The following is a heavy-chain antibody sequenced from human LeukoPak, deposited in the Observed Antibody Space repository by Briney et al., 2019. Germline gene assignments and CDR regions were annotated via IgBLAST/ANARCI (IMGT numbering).Heavy chain of an antibody. CDR2: ISSSSSYK. J-gene: IGHJ4*02. V-gene: IGHV3-21*01. CDR3: ARENDYGEYAGYFDY. D-gene: IGHD4-17*01. CDR1: GFTFSSYS. Sequence: GGSLRLSCAASGFTFSSYSMNWVRQAPGKVLEWVSSISSSSSYKYYADSVKGRFTISRDNAKNSLYLQMNSLRAEDTAVYNCARENDYGEYAGYFDYWGQGTLVTVSS.